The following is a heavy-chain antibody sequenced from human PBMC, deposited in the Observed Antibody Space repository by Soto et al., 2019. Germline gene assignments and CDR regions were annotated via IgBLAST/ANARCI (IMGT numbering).Heavy chain of an antibody. CDR3: ARAPGVVVGTSILSSWFDP. D-gene: IGHD2-21*02. CDR2: IYSSGTT. Sequence: QVQLQESGPGLVKSSGTLSLACTVSGDSIRTSNWWSWVRQTPGKGLEWIGEIYSSGTTNFNPSLENRVSISVDESRNQFSLNLTPVTAAGTAGYFCARAPGVVVGTSILSSWFDPWGQGTLVTVSS. J-gene: IGHJ5*02. V-gene: IGHV4-4*02. CDR1: GDSIRTSNW.